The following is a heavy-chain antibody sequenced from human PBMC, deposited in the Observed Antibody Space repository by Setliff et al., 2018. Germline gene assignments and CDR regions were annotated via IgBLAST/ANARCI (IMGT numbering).Heavy chain of an antibody. J-gene: IGHJ4*02. CDR3: ARAPPPWLQSLGGDY. V-gene: IGHV4-38-2*01. D-gene: IGHD5-12*01. Sequence: SETLSLTCDVSSYSISRGYYWGWIRQAPGKGLEFIGSIYHGGNIVYNPSLESRVTISADTPKNQFSLTLTSVTAADTAVYYCARAPPPWLQSLGGDYWGQGTLVTVSS. CDR2: IYHGGNI. CDR1: SYSISRGYY.